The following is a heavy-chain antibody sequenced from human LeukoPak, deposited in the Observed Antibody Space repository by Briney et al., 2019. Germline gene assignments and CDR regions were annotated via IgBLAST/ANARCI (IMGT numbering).Heavy chain of an antibody. D-gene: IGHD2-15*01. CDR3: ARDRYCSGRSCYGPPDY. CDR2: IYNSEST. V-gene: IGHV4-59*02. J-gene: IGHJ4*02. CDR1: GGSVSTYY. Sequence: PSETLSLTCTVSGGSVSTYYWSWIRQPPGKGLEWIGFIYNSESTNYNPSLRSRVTISLDTSKNQFSLKLNSVTAADTAVYYCARDRYCSGRSCYGPPDYWGQGVLSPSP.